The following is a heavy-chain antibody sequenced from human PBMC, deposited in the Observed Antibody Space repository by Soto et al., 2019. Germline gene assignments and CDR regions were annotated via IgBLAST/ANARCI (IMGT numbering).Heavy chain of an antibody. CDR2: IIPILGIA. J-gene: IGHJ3*02. CDR3: ARDLPGYSYGNDAFDI. D-gene: IGHD5-18*01. Sequence: SVKVSCKASGGTFSSYTISWVRQAPGQGLEWMGRIIPILGIANYAQKFQGRVTITADKSTSTAYMELSSLRSEDTAVYYCARDLPGYSYGNDAFDIWGQGTMVTVSS. CDR1: GGTFSSYT. V-gene: IGHV1-69*04.